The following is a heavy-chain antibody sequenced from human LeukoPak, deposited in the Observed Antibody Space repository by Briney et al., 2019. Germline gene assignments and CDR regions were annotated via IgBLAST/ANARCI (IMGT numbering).Heavy chain of an antibody. D-gene: IGHD3-9*01. V-gene: IGHV1-2*02. J-gene: IGHJ4*02. CDR1: GYTFTGYY. CDR3: ARAYFDWSYFDY. CDR2: INPNSGGT. Sequence: ASVKVSCKASGYTFTGYYMHWVRQAPGQGLEWMGWINPNSGGTNYAQKFQGRVTMTRDTSISTAYMELSRLRSDDTAVYYCARAYFDWSYFDYWGQGTLVTVSS.